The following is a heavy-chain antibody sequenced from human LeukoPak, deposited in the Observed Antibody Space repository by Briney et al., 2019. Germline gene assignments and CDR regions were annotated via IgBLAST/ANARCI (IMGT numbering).Heavy chain of an antibody. CDR1: GYSCTAYY. CDR3: ARVAGSIDY. CDR2: MNLKSGYT. J-gene: IGHJ4*02. D-gene: IGHD1-26*01. Sequence: ASVKVSCMDSGYSCTAYYINWVRQATGQGLEWMGWMNLKSGYTGYAQKFQGRVTITRDTSTSTVYMELSSLRSEDTAVYYCARVAGSIDYWGQGTLVTVSS. V-gene: IGHV1-8*03.